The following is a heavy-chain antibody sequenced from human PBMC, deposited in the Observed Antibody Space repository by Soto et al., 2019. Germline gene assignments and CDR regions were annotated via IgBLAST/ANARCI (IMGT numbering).Heavy chain of an antibody. CDR2: IIPIFSSR. V-gene: IGHV1-69*01. CDR3: ARGETDLGV. Sequence: QVQLVQSGAEVKKPGSSVKVSCKTSRDTFNKYAFNWVRQAPGQGLEWMGWIIPIFSSRNYAEKFQGRVTITADDSTSTAYMELRSLRFEDTAVYYCARGETDLGVWGQGTTVTGSS. J-gene: IGHJ6*02. D-gene: IGHD2-21*02. CDR1: RDTFNKYA.